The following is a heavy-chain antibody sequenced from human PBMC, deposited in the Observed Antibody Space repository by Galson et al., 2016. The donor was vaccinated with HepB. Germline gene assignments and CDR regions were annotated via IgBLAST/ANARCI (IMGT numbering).Heavy chain of an antibody. CDR1: GLTFSSYW. V-gene: IGHV3-74*01. CDR2: INSDGSTT. D-gene: IGHD1-14*01. CDR3: ARAGNRGLDY. J-gene: IGHJ4*02. Sequence: SLRLSCAASGLTFSSYWMHWVRQAPGKGLVWVSRINSDGSTTNYADSVEGRFTISRDNAKNTLYLEINSLRADDTAVFYCARAGNRGLDYWGQGTLVTVSS.